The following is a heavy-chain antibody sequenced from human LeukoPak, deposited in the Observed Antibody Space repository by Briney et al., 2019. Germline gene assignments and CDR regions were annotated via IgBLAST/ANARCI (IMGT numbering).Heavy chain of an antibody. V-gene: IGHV3-48*04. Sequence: AGGSLRLSCAASGFTFSSYSMNWVRQAPGKGLEWVSYISSSSSTIYYADSVKGRFTISRDNAKNSLYLQMNGLRAEDTAVYYCARALFEGAFFGMDVWGQGTAVTVSS. J-gene: IGHJ6*02. CDR2: ISSSSSTI. CDR1: GFTFSSYS. CDR3: ARALFEGAFFGMDV. D-gene: IGHD3-16*01.